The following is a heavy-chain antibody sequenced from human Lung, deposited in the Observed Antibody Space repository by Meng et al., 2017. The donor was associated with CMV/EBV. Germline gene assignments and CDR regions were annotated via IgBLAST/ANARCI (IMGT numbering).Heavy chain of an antibody. D-gene: IGHD2-2*01. J-gene: IGHJ4*02. CDR1: GYTFTSYG. Sequence: SXXVSXXASGYTFTSYGIIWVRQAPGQGLEWMGWISPYDGNTNYAQTLQDRVTMTTDTPTSTAYMELRSLRSDDTAVYFCARERGYCGTTSCSYYFDYWGQGXLVTFSS. CDR2: ISPYDGNT. V-gene: IGHV1-18*01. CDR3: ARERGYCGTTSCSYYFDY.